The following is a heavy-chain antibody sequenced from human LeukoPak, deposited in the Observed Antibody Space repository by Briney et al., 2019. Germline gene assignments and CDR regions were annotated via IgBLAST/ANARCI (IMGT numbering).Heavy chain of an antibody. Sequence: GGSLRLSCAASRFTFTNYAMSWVRQAPGKGLEWVLTISGSGDSTYYADSVKGRFTISRDNSKNTLSLQMNSLRAEDTAVYYCARSPERWALSFDYWGQGTLLTVSS. J-gene: IGHJ4*02. CDR3: ARSPERWALSFDY. V-gene: IGHV3-23*01. D-gene: IGHD1-26*01. CDR1: RFTFTNYA. CDR2: ISGSGDST.